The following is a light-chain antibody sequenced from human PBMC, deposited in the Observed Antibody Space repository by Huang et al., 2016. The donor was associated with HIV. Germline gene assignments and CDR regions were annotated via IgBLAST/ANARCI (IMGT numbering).Light chain of an antibody. CDR3: QQYDNLYI. J-gene: IGKJ1*01. CDR2: DSS. Sequence: DIQMTQSPSSLSASVGDRVTITCQASQDIRKYLNWYQQKPGRAPKLLIYDSSNVEGGVPARFSGSGSGTNFTFTISSLHPEDIATYYCQQYDNLYIFGQGTKVEIK. V-gene: IGKV1-33*01. CDR1: QDIRKY.